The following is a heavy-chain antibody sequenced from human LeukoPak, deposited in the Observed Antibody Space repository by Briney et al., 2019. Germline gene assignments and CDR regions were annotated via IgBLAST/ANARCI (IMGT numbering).Heavy chain of an antibody. V-gene: IGHV3-9*01. CDR1: GFTFDDYA. Sequence: GGSLRLSCAASGFTFDDYAMHWVRQAPGKGLEWVSGISWNSGSIGYADSVKGRFTISRDNAKNSLYLQMNSLRAEDTALYYCAKDIGYYDSSGLWFDPWGQGTLVTVSS. CDR2: ISWNSGSI. D-gene: IGHD3-22*01. CDR3: AKDIGYYDSSGLWFDP. J-gene: IGHJ5*02.